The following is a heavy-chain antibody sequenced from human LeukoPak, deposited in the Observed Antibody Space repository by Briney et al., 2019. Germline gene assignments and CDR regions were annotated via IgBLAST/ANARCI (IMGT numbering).Heavy chain of an antibody. J-gene: IGHJ4*02. CDR2: INSDGSST. Sequence: GGSLRLSCAASGFTFSSYWMHWVRQAPGKGLVWVSRINSDGSSTSYADSVKGRFTISRDNAKNTLYLQMNSLRAEDTAVYYCAREKAIYGVIDYWGQGTLVTVSS. V-gene: IGHV3-74*01. CDR3: AREKAIYGVIDY. D-gene: IGHD4-17*01. CDR1: GFTFSSYW.